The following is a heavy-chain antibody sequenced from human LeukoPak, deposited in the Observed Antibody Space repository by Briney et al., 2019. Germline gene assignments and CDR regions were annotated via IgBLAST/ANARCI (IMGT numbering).Heavy chain of an antibody. V-gene: IGHV4-30-2*01. J-gene: IGHJ4*02. Sequence: RSSETLSLTCAVSGGSISSGGYSWSWIWQPPGKGLEWIGYIYHSGSTYYNPSLKSRVTISVNRSKNQFSLKLSSVTAADTAVYYCARVRARGYSGYDRLPDYFDYWGQGTLVTVSS. CDR2: IYHSGST. D-gene: IGHD5-12*01. CDR1: GGSISSGGYS. CDR3: ARVRARGYSGYDRLPDYFDY.